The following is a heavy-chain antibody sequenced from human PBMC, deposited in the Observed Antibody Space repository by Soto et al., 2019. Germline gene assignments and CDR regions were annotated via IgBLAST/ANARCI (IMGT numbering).Heavy chain of an antibody. CDR3: ARGALPDRYCSSTSCLYYYYGTDV. D-gene: IGHD2-2*01. V-gene: IGHV3-13*01. J-gene: IGHJ6*02. CDR2: IGTAGDT. CDR1: GFTFSSYD. Sequence: GGSLRLSCAASGFTFSSYDMHWVRQATGKGLEWVSAIGTAGDTYYPGSVKGRFTISRENAKNSLYLQMNSLRAGDTAVYYCARGALPDRYCSSTSCLYYYYGTDVWGQGTTVTVSS.